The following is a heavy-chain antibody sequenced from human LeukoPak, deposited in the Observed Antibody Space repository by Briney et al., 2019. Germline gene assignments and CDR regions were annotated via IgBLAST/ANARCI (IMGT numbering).Heavy chain of an antibody. D-gene: IGHD2-21*02. CDR1: GGSISSSSYY. J-gene: IGHJ6*02. CDR2: IYYSGST. CDR3: ARHEKYYGGDRYPYYYYGMDV. Sequence: ASETLSLTCTVSGGSISSSSYYWGWIRQPPGKGLEWIGRIYYSGSTYYNPSLKSRVTISVDTSKNQFSLKLSSVTAADTAVYYCARHEKYYGGDRYPYYYYGMDVWGQGTTVTVSS. V-gene: IGHV4-39*01.